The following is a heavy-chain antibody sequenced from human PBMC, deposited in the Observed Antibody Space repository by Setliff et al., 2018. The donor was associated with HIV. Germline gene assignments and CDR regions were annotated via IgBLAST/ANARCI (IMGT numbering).Heavy chain of an antibody. CDR3: ASSSSWSTFDY. V-gene: IGHV4-31*03. CDR1: GDSMTSGGNY. J-gene: IGHJ4*02. Sequence: SETLSLTCTVSGDSMTSGGNYWSWIRHHPGKGLEWIGHTYYSGYTFYNPSLKSRVRMSVDTSKNQFSLKLNSVTAADTAVYYCASSSSWSTFDYWGQGILVTVSS. CDR2: TYYSGYT. D-gene: IGHD6-13*01.